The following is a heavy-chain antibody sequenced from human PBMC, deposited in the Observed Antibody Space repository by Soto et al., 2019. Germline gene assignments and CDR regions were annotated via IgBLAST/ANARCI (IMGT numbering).Heavy chain of an antibody. Sequence: QVQLVQSGAEVKKPGASVKVSCKTSGYTFTSYYLHWVRQAPGQGLEWMGILNPSTGNREFPQKFQGRVTMTRDTSTSTVYMELSSLTSEDTAVYYCARGQQLGTWGYLDYWGLGTLVTVSS. V-gene: IGHV1-46*01. D-gene: IGHD6-13*01. CDR2: LNPSTGNR. CDR1: GYTFTSYY. J-gene: IGHJ4*02. CDR3: ARGQQLGTWGYLDY.